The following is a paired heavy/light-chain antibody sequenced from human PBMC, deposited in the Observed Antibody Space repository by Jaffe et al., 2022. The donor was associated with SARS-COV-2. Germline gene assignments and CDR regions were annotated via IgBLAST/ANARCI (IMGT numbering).Light chain of an antibody. CDR3: MQGTHWPYT. CDR1: HSLVHSDGNTY. J-gene: IGKJ2*01. V-gene: IGKV2-30*02. CDR2: EVS. Sequence: DVVMTQSPLSLPVTPGQPASISCRSSHSLVHSDGNTYLNWFQQRPGQSPRRLIYEVSNRDSGVPDRFSGSGSGTDFTLKISRVEAEDVVVYYCMQGTHWPYTFGQGTKLEI.
Heavy chain of an antibody. CDR3: VKDIRPGGADV. CDR1: GVALSDHA. Sequence: EVQLVESGGGLVQPGGSLRLSCAASGVALSDHAFHWVRQVPGKGLEWVSGFFWSNGIRDYAESVKGRFTVSRDDAKNSLNLQMNSLRVEDTALYYCVKDIRPGGADVWGQGTTVTVSS. V-gene: IGHV3-9*01. D-gene: IGHD3-10*01. J-gene: IGHJ6*02. CDR2: FFWSNGIR.